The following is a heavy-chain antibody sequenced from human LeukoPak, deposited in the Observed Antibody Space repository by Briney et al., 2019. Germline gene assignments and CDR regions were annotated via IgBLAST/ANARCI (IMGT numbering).Heavy chain of an antibody. J-gene: IGHJ1*01. CDR3: AKVNGQLVHAQAEYFQH. D-gene: IGHD6-13*01. CDR2: ISGSGGST. CDR1: VFIFSSYA. Sequence: SGGSLSLSCAASVFIFSSYAVSWVRQAPGKGLEWVSAISGSGGSTYYADSVKGRFTISRDNSKNTLYLQMNSLRAEDTALYYCAKVNGQLVHAQAEYFQHWGQGNLVTVSS. V-gene: IGHV3-23*01.